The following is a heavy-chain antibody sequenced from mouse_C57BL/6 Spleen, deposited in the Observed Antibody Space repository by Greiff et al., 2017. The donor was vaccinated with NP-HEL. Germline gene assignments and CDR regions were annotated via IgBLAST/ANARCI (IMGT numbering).Heavy chain of an antibody. D-gene: IGHD2-4*01. CDR3: AREQLRRRYYYAMDY. CDR1: GYTFTDYY. V-gene: IGHV1-26*01. J-gene: IGHJ4*01. Sequence: EVQLQQSGPELVKPGASVKKSCKASGYTFTDYYMNWVKQSHGKSLEWIGDINPNNGGTSYNQKFKGKATLTVDKSSSTAYMELRSLTSEDSAVYYCAREQLRRRYYYAMDYWGQGTSVTVSS. CDR2: INPNNGGT.